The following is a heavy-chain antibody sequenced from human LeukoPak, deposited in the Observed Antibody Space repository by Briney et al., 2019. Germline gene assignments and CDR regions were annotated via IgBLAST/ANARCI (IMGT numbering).Heavy chain of an antibody. Sequence: SGTLSLTCTVSGGSMSNYYWGWIRQPPGKGLEWIAYIHYNGITNYNPSLKSRVTISVDTSKNQFSLKLSSVTAADTAVYYCARHITGSGSAFDLWGRGTLVTVSS. CDR2: IHYNGIT. V-gene: IGHV4-59*08. CDR3: ARHITGSGSAFDL. J-gene: IGHJ2*01. D-gene: IGHD3-10*01. CDR1: GGSMSNYY.